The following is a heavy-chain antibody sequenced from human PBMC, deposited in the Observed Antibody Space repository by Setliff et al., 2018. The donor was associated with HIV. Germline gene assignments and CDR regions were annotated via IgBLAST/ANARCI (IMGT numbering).Heavy chain of an antibody. Sequence: ASVKVSCKASGYTFTGCYMHWVRQAPGQGLEWMGWINTYTGNPTYAQDFTGRFVFSLDTSVSTAYLQISSLKAEDIAVYYCARDGYYYDSSGHLAYYFDYWGQGTLVTVSS. D-gene: IGHD3-22*01. CDR2: INTYTGNP. CDR3: ARDGYYYDSSGHLAYYFDY. J-gene: IGHJ4*02. V-gene: IGHV7-4-1*02. CDR1: GYTFTGCY.